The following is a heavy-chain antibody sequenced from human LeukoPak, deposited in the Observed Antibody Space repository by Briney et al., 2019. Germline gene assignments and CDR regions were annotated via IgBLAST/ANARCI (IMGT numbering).Heavy chain of an antibody. D-gene: IGHD6-19*01. Sequence: PGGSLRLSCAASGFTFSSYAMHWVRQAPGKGLEYVSAISSNGGSTYYANSVKGRFTISRDNSKNTLYLRMGSLRAEDMAVYYCARVVAGLLYGMDVWGQGTTVTVSS. CDR2: ISSNGGST. V-gene: IGHV3-64*01. CDR1: GFTFSSYA. CDR3: ARVVAGLLYGMDV. J-gene: IGHJ6*02.